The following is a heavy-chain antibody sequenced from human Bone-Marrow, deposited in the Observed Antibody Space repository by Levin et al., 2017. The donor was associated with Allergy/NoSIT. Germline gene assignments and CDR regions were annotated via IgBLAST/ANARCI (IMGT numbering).Heavy chain of an antibody. CDR3: ARERGAIWHVRQWFDP. D-gene: IGHD3-16*01. CDR1: GDSISSRYW. J-gene: IGHJ5*02. CDR2: IYHNGDT. Sequence: SETLSLTCTITGDSISSRYWWTWLRQSPRKGLEWIGEIYHNGDTEYNPSLGRRVTMSLDKSRNQFSLTLTSVTAADTAVYYCARERGAIWHVRQWFDPWGQGLLVTVSS. V-gene: IGHV4/OR15-8*02.